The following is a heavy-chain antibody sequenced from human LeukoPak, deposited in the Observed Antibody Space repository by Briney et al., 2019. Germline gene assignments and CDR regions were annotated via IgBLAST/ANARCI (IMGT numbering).Heavy chain of an antibody. D-gene: IGHD3-3*01. CDR1: GFSLSTSGVG. Sequence: SGPRLVKPTQTLTLTCTFSGFSLSTSGVGVGWIRQPPGMALEWLALIYWNDDKRYSPSLKSRLTITKDTSKNQVVLTMTNMDPVDTATYYCAHLFWGGYTPVGFDYWGQGTLVTVSS. CDR2: IYWNDDK. J-gene: IGHJ4*02. CDR3: AHLFWGGYTPVGFDY. V-gene: IGHV2-5*01.